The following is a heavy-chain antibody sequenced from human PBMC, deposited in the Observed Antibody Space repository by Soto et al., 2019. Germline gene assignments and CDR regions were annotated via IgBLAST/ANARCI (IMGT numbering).Heavy chain of an antibody. CDR3: ARAPPTVVTLDY. V-gene: IGHV1-46*03. J-gene: IGHJ4*02. Sequence: QVQLVQSGAEVKKPGASVKVSCKASGYTFTSYYMHWVRQAPGQGLEWMGIINPSGGSINYAQKFQGRVTMTRDTSTSTVYMELSSLRSEDTAVYYCARAPPTVVTLDYWGQGTLVTVSS. CDR2: INPSGGSI. D-gene: IGHD4-17*01. CDR1: GYTFTSYY.